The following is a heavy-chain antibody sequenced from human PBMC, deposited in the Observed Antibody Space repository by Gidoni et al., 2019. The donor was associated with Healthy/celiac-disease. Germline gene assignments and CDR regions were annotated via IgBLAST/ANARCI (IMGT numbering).Heavy chain of an antibody. J-gene: IGHJ4*02. CDR1: GFTFSDHY. V-gene: IGHV3-72*01. CDR3: ARDAGTPRDY. D-gene: IGHD6-13*01. Sequence: EVQLVESGGGLVQPGGSLRRSCAASGFTFSDHYMDWVRQAPGRGLEWVGRTRNKATSYTTDYAASVKGRFTISRDDSKNSLYLQMNSLKTEDTAVYYCARDAGTPRDYWGQGTLVTVSS. CDR2: TRNKATSYTT.